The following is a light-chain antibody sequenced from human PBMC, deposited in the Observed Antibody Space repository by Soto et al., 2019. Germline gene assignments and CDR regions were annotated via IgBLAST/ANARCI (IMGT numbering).Light chain of an antibody. CDR3: QHYYSTPFT. V-gene: IGKV4-1*01. CDR2: WAS. J-gene: IGKJ3*01. CDR1: QNVLFSSNNKNY. Sequence: DIVMTQSPDSLAVSLGERATINCKSSQNVLFSSNNKNYLAWYQQKPGQPPKLLIYWASTRDSGVPDRFSGSGSGTDFTLTISSLQAEDVAVYYCQHYYSTPFTFGPGTKVDIK.